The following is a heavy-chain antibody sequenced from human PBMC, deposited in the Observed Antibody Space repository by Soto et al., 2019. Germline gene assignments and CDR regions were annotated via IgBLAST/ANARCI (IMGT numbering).Heavy chain of an antibody. CDR3: ARVNFWSGYYIFGY. D-gene: IGHD3-3*01. J-gene: IGHJ4*02. CDR1: GGSFSGYY. V-gene: IGHV4-34*01. Sequence: SETLSLTCAVYGGSFSGYYWSWLRQPPGKGLEWIGEINHSGSTNYNPSLKSRVTISVDTSNNQFSLKLTSITAADTGVYHCARVNFWSGYYIFGYWGQGTLVTVSS. CDR2: INHSGST.